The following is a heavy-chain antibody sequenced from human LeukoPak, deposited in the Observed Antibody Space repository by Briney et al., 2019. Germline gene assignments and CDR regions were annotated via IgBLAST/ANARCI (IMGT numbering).Heavy chain of an antibody. V-gene: IGHV3-30*03. CDR2: ISYDGSNK. CDR3: ARCCGPASTYMTGIAAAGADY. Sequence: GGSLRLSCAASGFTFSSYGMHWVRQAPGKVLEWVAVISYDGSNKYYADSVKGRFTISRDNSKNTLYLQMNSLRSDDTAVYYCARCCGPASTYMTGIAAAGADYWGQGTLVTVSS. J-gene: IGHJ4*02. CDR1: GFTFSSYG. D-gene: IGHD6-13*01.